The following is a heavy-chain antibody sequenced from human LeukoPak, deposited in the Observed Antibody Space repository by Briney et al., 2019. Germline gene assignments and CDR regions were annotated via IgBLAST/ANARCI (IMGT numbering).Heavy chain of an antibody. CDR1: GFTFSSYS. CDR2: IKSKTDGGTT. J-gene: IGHJ3*02. Sequence: GGSLRLSCAASGFTFSSYSMSWVRQAPGKGLEWVGRIKSKTDGGTTDYAAPVKGRFTISRDDSKNTLYLQMNSLKTEDTAVYYCTKGLTAAFDIWGQGTMVTVSS. CDR3: TKGLTAAFDI. V-gene: IGHV3-15*01. D-gene: IGHD1-20*01.